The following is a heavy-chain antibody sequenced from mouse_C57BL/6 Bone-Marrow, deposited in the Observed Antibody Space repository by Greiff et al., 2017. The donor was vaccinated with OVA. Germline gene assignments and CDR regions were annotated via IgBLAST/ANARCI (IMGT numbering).Heavy chain of an antibody. CDR2: IRNKANGYST. CDR1: GFTFTDYY. CDR3: VKAGGYFYYFDY. V-gene: IGHV7-4*01. D-gene: IGHD2-3*01. J-gene: IGHJ2*01. Sequence: EVQVVESGGGLVQPGASLRLSCAASGFTFTDYYMSWVRQPPGKAPEWLALIRNKANGYSTEYTASVKGRFTISRDNSQNSLYLQMNTLRAEDGATYYCVKAGGYFYYFDYWGQGTTLTVSS.